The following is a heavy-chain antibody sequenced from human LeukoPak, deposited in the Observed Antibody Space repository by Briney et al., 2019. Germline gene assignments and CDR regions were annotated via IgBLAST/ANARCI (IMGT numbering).Heavy chain of an antibody. Sequence: VASVKVSCKASGGTFSSYAISWVRQAPGQGLEWMGGIIPIFGTANYAQKFQGRVTITADESTSTAYMELSSLRSEDTAVYYCAIGYGPMVQGVIIYYWGQGTLVTISS. V-gene: IGHV1-69*13. D-gene: IGHD3-10*01. CDR3: AIGYGPMVQGVIIYY. CDR2: IIPIFGTA. J-gene: IGHJ4*02. CDR1: GGTFSSYA.